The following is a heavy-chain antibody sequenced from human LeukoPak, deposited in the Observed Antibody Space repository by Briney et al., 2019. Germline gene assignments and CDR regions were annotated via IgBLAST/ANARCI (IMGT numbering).Heavy chain of an antibody. D-gene: IGHD2-15*01. CDR1: GYSFTSYW. CDR3: ARRGYCSGGSCYSGYFDY. J-gene: IGHJ4*02. Sequence: PGEYLKISCKGSGYSFTSYWIGWVRQMPGKGLEWMGIIYPGDSDTRYSPSFQGQVTIPADKSISTAYLQWSSLKASDTAMYYCARRGYCSGGSCYSGYFDYWGQGTLVTVSS. CDR2: IYPGDSDT. V-gene: IGHV5-51*01.